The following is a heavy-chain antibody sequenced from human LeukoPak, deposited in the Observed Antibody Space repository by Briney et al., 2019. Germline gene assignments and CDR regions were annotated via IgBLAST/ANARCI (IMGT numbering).Heavy chain of an antibody. CDR3: ARDFLTWEQDY. J-gene: IGHJ4*02. CDR1: GYTFTSYY. V-gene: IGHV1-46*01. D-gene: IGHD1-26*01. CDR2: INPSGGST. Sequence: ASVKVSCKASGYTFTSYYMHWVRQAPGQGLEWMGIINPSGGSTSYAQKFQGRVTMTRDTSTSTVYMELSSLRAEDTAVYYCARDFLTWEQDYWGQGTLVTVSS.